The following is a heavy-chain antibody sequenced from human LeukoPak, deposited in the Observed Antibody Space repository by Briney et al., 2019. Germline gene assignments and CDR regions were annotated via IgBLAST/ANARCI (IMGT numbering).Heavy chain of an antibody. CDR3: ARVSGGDYFDY. J-gene: IGHJ4*02. CDR2: ISSSGSAT. D-gene: IGHD6-25*01. Sequence: GGSLRLSCAASGFTFSDYYVSWIRQAPGKGLEWVSYISSSGSATYYADSVKGRFTISRDNAKNSLFLQMGSLRAEDTAVDYCARVSGGDYFDYWGQGTLVTVPS. V-gene: IGHV3-11*01. CDR1: GFTFSDYY.